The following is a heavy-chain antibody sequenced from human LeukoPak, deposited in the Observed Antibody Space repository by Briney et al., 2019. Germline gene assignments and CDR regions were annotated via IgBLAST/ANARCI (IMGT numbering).Heavy chain of an antibody. CDR3: ARQGIAAAGTIGRRGFFDY. V-gene: IGHV4-39*01. D-gene: IGHD6-13*01. Sequence: SETLSPTCTVSGGSISSSSYYWGWIRQPPGKGLEWIGSIYHSGSTYYNPSLKSRVTISVDTSKNQFSLKLSSVTAADTAVYYCARQGIAAAGTIGRRGFFDYWGQGTLVTVSS. J-gene: IGHJ4*02. CDR2: IYHSGST. CDR1: GGSISSSSYY.